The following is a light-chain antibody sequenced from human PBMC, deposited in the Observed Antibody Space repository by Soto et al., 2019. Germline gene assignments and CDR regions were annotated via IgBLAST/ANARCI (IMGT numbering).Light chain of an antibody. V-gene: IGKV3-20*01. J-gene: IGKJ4*01. CDR3: QQYCSSLLT. CDR2: GAS. Sequence: EIVLTQSPGTLSLSPGERATLSCRASQSVSSSYLAWYQQKPGQAPRLLIYGASSRATGIPDRFSGSGSGTDSTLTISILEPEDVAVYDCQQYCSSLLTFGGGNKVEIK. CDR1: QSVSSSY.